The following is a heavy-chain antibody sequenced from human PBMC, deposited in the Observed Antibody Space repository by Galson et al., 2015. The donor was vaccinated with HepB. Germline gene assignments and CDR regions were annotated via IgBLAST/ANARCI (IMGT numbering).Heavy chain of an antibody. CDR1: GFTVSTNY. J-gene: IGHJ4*02. CDR3: ARDHYHESSDHYYGYIDQ. Sequence: SLRLSCAASGFTVSTNYMSWVRQAPGKGLEWVSVIYSGGSTYYADSVKGRFTISRDTSKNTLYLQMNSLRAEDTAVYYCARDHYHESSDHYYGYIDQWGQGTLVTVSS. CDR2: IYSGGST. V-gene: IGHV3-53*01. D-gene: IGHD3-22*01.